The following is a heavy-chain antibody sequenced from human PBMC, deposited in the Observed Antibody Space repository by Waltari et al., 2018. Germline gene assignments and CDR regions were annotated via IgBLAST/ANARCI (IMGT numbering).Heavy chain of an antibody. J-gene: IGHJ4*02. V-gene: IGHV4-61*02. CDR2: IYTSGST. CDR3: ARDDTDY. Sequence: QVQLQESGPGLVKPSQTLSLTCTVSGGSISSGSYYWSWIRQPAGKGLEWIGRIYTSGSTNYHPSLKSRVTILVDTSKNQFSLKLSSVTAADTAVYYCARDDTDYWGQGTLVTVSS. CDR1: GGSISSGSYY.